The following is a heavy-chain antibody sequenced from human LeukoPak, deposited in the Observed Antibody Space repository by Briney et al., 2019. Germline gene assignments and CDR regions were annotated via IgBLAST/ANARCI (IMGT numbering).Heavy chain of an antibody. CDR2: INHSGST. J-gene: IGHJ6*03. Sequence: PSETLSLTCAVYGGSFSGYYWSWIRQPPGKGLEWIGEINHSGSTSYNPSLKSRVTMSVDTSKNQFSLKLSSVTAADTAVYYCARCDSTSWPFYYYTDVWGKGTTVTVS. V-gene: IGHV4-34*01. CDR1: GGSFSGYY. CDR3: ARCDSTSWPFYYYTDV. D-gene: IGHD2-2*01.